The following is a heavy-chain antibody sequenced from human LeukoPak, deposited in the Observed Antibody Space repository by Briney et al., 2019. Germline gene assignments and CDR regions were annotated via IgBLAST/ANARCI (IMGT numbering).Heavy chain of an antibody. Sequence: GGSLRLSCVASGFTFSSYAMSWVRQAPGKGLEWVSAISGSGGSTYYADSVKGRFTISRDNSKNTLYLQMNSLRAEDTAVYYCAKLSYYDILTGYYPNYYFDYWGQGTLVTVSS. J-gene: IGHJ4*02. V-gene: IGHV3-23*01. CDR3: AKLSYYDILTGYYPNYYFDY. CDR1: GFTFSSYA. D-gene: IGHD3-9*01. CDR2: ISGSGGST.